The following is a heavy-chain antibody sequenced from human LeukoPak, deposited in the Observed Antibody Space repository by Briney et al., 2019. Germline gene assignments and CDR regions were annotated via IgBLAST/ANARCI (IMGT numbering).Heavy chain of an antibody. D-gene: IGHD4-23*01. CDR1: GFTFSTYE. CDR2: ISGGGSSI. CDR3: ARRNYGGHEGIYYYNGMDV. Sequence: PGGSLRLSCSASGFTFSTYEMNWVRQAPGKGLEWVSYISGGGSSIYYADSVKGRFTISRDNAKNSLYLQMNSLRVEDTAVYYCARRNYGGHEGIYYYNGMDVWGQGTTVTVSS. V-gene: IGHV3-48*03. J-gene: IGHJ6*02.